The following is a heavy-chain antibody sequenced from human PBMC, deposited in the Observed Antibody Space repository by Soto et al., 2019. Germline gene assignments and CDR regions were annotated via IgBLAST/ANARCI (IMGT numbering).Heavy chain of an antibody. J-gene: IGHJ5*02. Sequence: DASAKVSCKASGYTFTGYYMHWVRQAPGQGLEWMGWINPKSGGTNYAQKFQGWVTMTRDTSISTAYMELSRLRSDDTAVYYCARAYCSGGSCYSRANCCDPWG. CDR1: GYTFTGYY. V-gene: IGHV1-2*04. CDR2: INPKSGGT. CDR3: ARAYCSGGSCYSRANCCDP. D-gene: IGHD2-15*01.